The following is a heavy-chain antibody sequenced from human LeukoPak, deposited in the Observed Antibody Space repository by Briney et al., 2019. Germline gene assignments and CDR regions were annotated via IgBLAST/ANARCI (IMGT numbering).Heavy chain of an antibody. D-gene: IGHD1-26*01. V-gene: IGHV5-51*01. Sequence: GESLKISCEASGCSFANYWIGWVRQMPGKGLEWVGLIYPGDSETTYSPSFQGQVTISADKSINTAYLQWSSLKASDTATYYCARQNRDGSQSRGYYFDYWGQGSLATVSS. CDR2: IYPGDSET. J-gene: IGHJ4*02. CDR3: ARQNRDGSQSRGYYFDY. CDR1: GCSFANYW.